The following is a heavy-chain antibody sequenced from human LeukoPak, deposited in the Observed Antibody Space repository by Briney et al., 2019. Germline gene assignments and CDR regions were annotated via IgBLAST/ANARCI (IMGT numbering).Heavy chain of an antibody. Sequence: PGGSLRLSCAASGFTFSSYSMNWVRQAPGKGLEWVSYISSSSSTIYYADSVKGRFTISRDNAKNSLYLQMNSLRAEDTAVYYCAGTGVAEPYYFDYWGQGTLVTASS. V-gene: IGHV3-48*01. CDR3: AGTGVAEPYYFDY. J-gene: IGHJ4*02. CDR1: GFTFSSYS. CDR2: ISSSSSTI. D-gene: IGHD3-3*01.